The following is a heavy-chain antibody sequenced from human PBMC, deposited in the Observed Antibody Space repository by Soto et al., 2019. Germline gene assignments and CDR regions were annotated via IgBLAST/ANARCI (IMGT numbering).Heavy chain of an antibody. D-gene: IGHD1-26*01. J-gene: IGHJ3*02. V-gene: IGHV3-9*01. CDR3: AKDSGSYLFDI. CDR1: GFTFDDYA. CDR2: ISWNSGSI. Sequence: EVQLVESGGGLVQPGRSLRLSCAASGFTFDDYAMHWVRQAPGKGLEWVSGISWNSGSIGYADSVKGRFTISRDNAKNSLYLQMNSLRAEDTALYYCAKDSGSYLFDIWGQGTMVTVSS.